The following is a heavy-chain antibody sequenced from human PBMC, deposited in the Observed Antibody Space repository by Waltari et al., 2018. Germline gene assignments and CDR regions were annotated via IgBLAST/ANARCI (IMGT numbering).Heavy chain of an antibody. D-gene: IGHD3-3*01. CDR2: ISYDGANK. CDR1: GFSFRNYG. CDR3: AKDWRWEQLVYGFNI. Sequence: QEQVVESGGGVVQPGGALRLSWAASGFSFRNYGIHWVRQAPGKGLEWVATISYDGANKYHADSVKGRFTISRDNSKNTLYLQMNSLRAEETAVYYCAKDWRWEQLVYGFNIWGQGTMVTVSS. V-gene: IGHV3-30*18. J-gene: IGHJ3*02.